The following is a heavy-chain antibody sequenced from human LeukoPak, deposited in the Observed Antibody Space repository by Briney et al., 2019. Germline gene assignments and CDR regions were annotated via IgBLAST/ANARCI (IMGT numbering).Heavy chain of an antibody. V-gene: IGHV3-23*01. J-gene: IGHJ5*02. CDR1: GFTFSNYV. CDR2: ISDSGDDT. D-gene: IGHD6-19*01. Sequence: GGSLRLSCTGSGFTFSNYVMSWVRQAPGKRLNGFSGISDSGDDTDYADSVKGRFTISRDNSKNTLFLQMNILGVEDTAVYYCVKVGGGGGWYWSPWGQGTLVTVSS. CDR3: VKVGGGGGWYWSP.